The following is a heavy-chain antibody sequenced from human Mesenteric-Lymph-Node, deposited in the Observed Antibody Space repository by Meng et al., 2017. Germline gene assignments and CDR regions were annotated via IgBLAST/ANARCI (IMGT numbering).Heavy chain of an antibody. D-gene: IGHD6-19*01. CDR3: VRDYSSGGAFDI. V-gene: IGHV4-59*01. Sequence: SETLSLTCTVSGGSISSYYWSWIRQPPGKGLEWIGYIYYSGSTNYNPSLKSRVSISIDTSKNQFSLKVNSVTAADTAMYYCVRDYSSGGAFDIWGQGTMVTVSS. J-gene: IGHJ3*02. CDR1: GGSISSYY. CDR2: IYYSGST.